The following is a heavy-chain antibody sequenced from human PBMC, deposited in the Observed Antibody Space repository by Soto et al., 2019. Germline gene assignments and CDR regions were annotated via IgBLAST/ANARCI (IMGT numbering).Heavy chain of an antibody. V-gene: IGHV1-2*04. CDR1: GYTFTGYY. D-gene: IGHD3-9*01. CDR3: ARERNDILFGFSYGMDV. J-gene: IGHJ6*02. Sequence: GASVKVSCKASGYTFTGYYMHWVRQAPGQGLEWMGWINPNSGGTNYAQKFQGWVTMTRDTSISTAYMELSRLRSDDTAVYYCARERNDILFGFSYGMDVWGQGTTVTVSS. CDR2: INPNSGGT.